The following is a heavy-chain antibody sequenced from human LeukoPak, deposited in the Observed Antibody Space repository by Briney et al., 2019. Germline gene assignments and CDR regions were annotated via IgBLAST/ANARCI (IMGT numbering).Heavy chain of an antibody. J-gene: IGHJ4*02. V-gene: IGHV3-30*18. CDR2: ISYDGSNK. CDR3: AKGIDTVSTSFFDY. Sequence: PGRSLRLSCAASGFTFSSYGMHWVRQAPGKGLEWVAVISYDGSNKYYADSVKGRFTISRDNSKNTLYLQMNSLRAEDTAVYYCAKGIDTVSTSFFDYWGQGTLVTVSS. CDR1: GFTFSSYG. D-gene: IGHD4-17*01.